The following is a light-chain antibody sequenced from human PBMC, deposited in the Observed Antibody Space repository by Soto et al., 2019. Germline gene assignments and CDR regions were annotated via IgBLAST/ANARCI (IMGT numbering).Light chain of an antibody. Sequence: EIVMTQSPAMLSVSPGERATLSCRASQNVNNRLAWYQQKAGQPPRLLTYGASTRATGIPARFSGSGSGTEFTLTISSLQSEDFAVYYCQHFNSXPLLFGQGTKVDIK. V-gene: IGKV3-15*01. CDR3: QHFNSXPLL. CDR2: GAS. J-gene: IGKJ1*01. CDR1: QNVNNR.